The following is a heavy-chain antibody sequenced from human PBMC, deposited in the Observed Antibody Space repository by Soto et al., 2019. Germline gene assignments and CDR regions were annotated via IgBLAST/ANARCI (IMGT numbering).Heavy chain of an antibody. V-gene: IGHV3-48*02. CDR1: GFTFSTFS. J-gene: IGHJ4*02. D-gene: IGHD6-19*01. Sequence: EVQLVESGGGSVQPGGSLRLSCAASGFTFSTFSMNWVRQAPGRGLEWISYISGGGRPISYADSLKGRITISRDNAKNPLYLQIDSLTDEDTAVYYCARDLGWAFDSWGQGTLVTVSS. CDR2: ISGGGRPI. CDR3: ARDLGWAFDS.